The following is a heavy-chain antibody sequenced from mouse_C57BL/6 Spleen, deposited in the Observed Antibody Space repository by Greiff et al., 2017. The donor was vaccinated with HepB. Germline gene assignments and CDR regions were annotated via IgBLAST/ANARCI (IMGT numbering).Heavy chain of an antibody. CDR1: GYAFSSYW. J-gene: IGHJ2*01. V-gene: IGHV1-80*01. D-gene: IGHD1-1*01. Sequence: VKLQESGAELVKPGASVKISCKASGYAFSSYWMNWVKQRPGKGLEWIGQIYPGDGDTNYNGKFKGKATLTADKSSSTAYMQLSSLTSEDSAVYFCARSDYGSSYPLDYWGQGTTLTVSS. CDR2: IYPGDGDT. CDR3: ARSDYGSSYPLDY.